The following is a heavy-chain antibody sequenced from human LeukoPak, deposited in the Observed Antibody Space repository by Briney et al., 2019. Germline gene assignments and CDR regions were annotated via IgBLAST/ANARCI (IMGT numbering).Heavy chain of an antibody. J-gene: IGHJ4*02. D-gene: IGHD6-19*01. CDR3: AKDLGAVAGTGDY. Sequence: GGSLRLSCAASGFTFTRYWMSWVRQAPGKGLEWVANINENGSEKKYLDSVKGRFTISRDNARNFVYLQLNSLRAEDTAVYCCAKDLGAVAGTGDYWGQGTLVTVSS. V-gene: IGHV3-7*01. CDR1: GFTFTRYW. CDR2: INENGSEK.